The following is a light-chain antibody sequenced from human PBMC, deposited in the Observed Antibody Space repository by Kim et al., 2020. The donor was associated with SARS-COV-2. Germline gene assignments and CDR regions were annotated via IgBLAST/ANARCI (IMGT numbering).Light chain of an antibody. CDR3: ASWDDSVTGTV. CDR1: TSNIGKNF. Sequence: QSVMTQPPSASGTPGQSVTISCSGTTSNIGKNFVFWYQQLPGTAPKLLIYRNSQRPSGVPARFSGSKSGTSASLAISGLRSEDEAHYYCASWDDSVTGTVFGGGTQLTVL. V-gene: IGLV1-47*01. CDR2: RNS. J-gene: IGLJ3*02.